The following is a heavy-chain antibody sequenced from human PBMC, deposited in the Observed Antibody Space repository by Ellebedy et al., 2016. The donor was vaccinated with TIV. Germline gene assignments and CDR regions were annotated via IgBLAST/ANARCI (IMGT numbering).Heavy chain of an antibody. V-gene: IGHV4-39*01. CDR2: VYHTGHT. Sequence: SETLSLTXSVSGDSVSSNTFHWGWIRQPPGKGLEWLGNVYHTGHTWYNPSLKSRVTISVDTSKNSFSLRPTSVTAADTAVYYCARQSTVFGLVIPYYFDSWGQGTLVTVSS. J-gene: IGHJ4*02. D-gene: IGHD3/OR15-3a*01. CDR3: ARQSTVFGLVIPYYFDS. CDR1: GDSVSSNTFH.